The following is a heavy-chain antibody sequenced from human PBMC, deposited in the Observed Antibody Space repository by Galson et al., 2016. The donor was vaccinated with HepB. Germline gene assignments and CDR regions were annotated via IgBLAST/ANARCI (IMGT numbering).Heavy chain of an antibody. D-gene: IGHD1-7*01. J-gene: IGHJ6*03. Sequence: SLRLSCAASGLTFRNAWMSWVRQAPGKGLVWVGRIKSKTDHGTTDYTAPVKGRFTISRDDSKNTLYLQTNSLKTEDTAVYYCTGQDYNWNYVNYYSYSMDVWGKGTTVTVSS. CDR3: TGQDYNWNYVNYYSYSMDV. CDR1: GLTFRNAW. CDR2: IKSKTDHGTT. V-gene: IGHV3-15*01.